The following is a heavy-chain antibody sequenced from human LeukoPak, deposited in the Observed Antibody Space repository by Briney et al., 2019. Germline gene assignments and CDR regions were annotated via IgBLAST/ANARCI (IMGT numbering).Heavy chain of an antibody. Sequence: ASVKVSCKASGYTFTSYGISWVRQAPGQGLEWMGWISAYNGNTNYAQKLQGRVTMTTDTSTSTAYMELRSLRSDDTAVYYCARVAMVITLNPYDYWGQGTLVTVSS. CDR1: GYTFTSYG. CDR2: ISAYNGNT. V-gene: IGHV1-18*01. J-gene: IGHJ4*02. D-gene: IGHD4/OR15-4a*01. CDR3: ARVAMVITLNPYDY.